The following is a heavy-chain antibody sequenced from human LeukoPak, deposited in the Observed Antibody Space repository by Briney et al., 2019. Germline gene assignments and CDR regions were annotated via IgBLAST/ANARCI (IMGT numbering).Heavy chain of an antibody. V-gene: IGHV5-51*01. Sequence: GESLKISCQGSGYSFSDYWIGWARQMPGKGLEWMGIIYSGDSATTYNPSFQGQVTISADKSISTAYLQWSSLKASDTAIYYCARHRGSGYYDYWGQGTLVTVSS. CDR2: IYSGDSAT. CDR1: GYSFSDYW. CDR3: ARHRGSGYYDY. D-gene: IGHD3-3*01. J-gene: IGHJ4*02.